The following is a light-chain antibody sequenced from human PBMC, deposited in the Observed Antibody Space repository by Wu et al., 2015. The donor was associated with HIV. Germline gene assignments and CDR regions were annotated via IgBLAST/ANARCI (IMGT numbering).Light chain of an antibody. Sequence: EIVLTQSPDTLSLSPGERATLSCRASQSVSSTYLAWYQQKPGHPPRLLIYAASRRATGIPDRFSGSGSGTDFSLTISRLEPEDFAVYYCHQYGGSPPFTFGPGTQVDIK. CDR2: AAS. CDR1: QSVSSTY. CDR3: HQYGGSPPFT. J-gene: IGKJ3*01. V-gene: IGKV3-20*01.